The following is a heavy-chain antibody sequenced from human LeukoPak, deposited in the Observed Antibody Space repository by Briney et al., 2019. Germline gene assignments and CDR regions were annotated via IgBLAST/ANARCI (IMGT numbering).Heavy chain of an antibody. J-gene: IGHJ4*02. D-gene: IGHD4-17*01. V-gene: IGHV4-31*03. Sequence: PSQTLSLTCTVSGGSISSGGYYWSWIRQHPGKGLEWIGYIYYSGSTNYNPSLKSRVTISVDTSKNQFSLKLSSVTAADTAVYYCARGERDDYGDYRPIPGRYFDYWGQGTLVTVSS. CDR1: GGSISSGGYY. CDR2: IYYSGST. CDR3: ARGERDDYGDYRPIPGRYFDY.